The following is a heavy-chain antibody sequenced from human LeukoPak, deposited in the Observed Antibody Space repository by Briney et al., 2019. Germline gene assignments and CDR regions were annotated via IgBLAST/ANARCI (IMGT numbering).Heavy chain of an antibody. CDR2: IIPIFGTA. Sequence: SVKVSCKASGCTFSSYAISWVRQAPGQGLEWMGRIIPIFGTANYAQKFQGRVTITTDESTSTAYMELSSLRSEDTAVYYCASHGDYPHYFDYWGQGTLVTVSS. CDR1: GCTFSSYA. CDR3: ASHGDYPHYFDY. J-gene: IGHJ4*02. V-gene: IGHV1-69*05. D-gene: IGHD4-17*01.